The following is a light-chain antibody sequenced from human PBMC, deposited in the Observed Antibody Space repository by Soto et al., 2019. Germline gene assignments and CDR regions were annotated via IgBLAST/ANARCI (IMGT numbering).Light chain of an antibody. Sequence: QSALTQPPSASGSPGQSVTISCTGTSSDVGSYNYVSWYQQHPDKAPKLIIYEVNKRPSGVPDRFSGSKSGNTASLTVSGLQAEDEADYYCSSYAGRSPVFGGGTKVTVL. CDR1: SSDVGSYNY. CDR2: EVN. V-gene: IGLV2-8*01. CDR3: SSYAGRSPV. J-gene: IGLJ2*01.